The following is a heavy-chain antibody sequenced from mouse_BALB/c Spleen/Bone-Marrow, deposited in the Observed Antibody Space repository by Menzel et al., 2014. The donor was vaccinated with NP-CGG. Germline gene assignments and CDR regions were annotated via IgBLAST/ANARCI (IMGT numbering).Heavy chain of an antibody. D-gene: IGHD3-1*01. CDR1: GYTFSNYW. CDR2: IYPGNSDT. CDR3: TTLARNKFDY. J-gene: IGHJ2*01. V-gene: IGHV1-5*01. Sequence: EVQLQQSGTVLARSGAAVRMSCKASGYTFSNYWMHWVKQRPGQGLEWIGTIYPGNSDTTYNQKFKGKATLTAVTSTSTAYMELSSLTNEDSAVYYCTTLARNKFDYWGQGTTLTVSS.